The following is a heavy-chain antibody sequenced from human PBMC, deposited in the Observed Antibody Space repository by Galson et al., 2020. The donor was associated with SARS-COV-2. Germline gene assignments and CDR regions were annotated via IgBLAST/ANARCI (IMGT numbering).Heavy chain of an antibody. J-gene: IGHJ6*03. V-gene: IGHV4-34*01. D-gene: IGHD3-16*01. CDR3: ARGRQGVVPSPVLGLGPFYSYYYMDV. CDR1: GGSFSGYS. Sequence: SETLSLTCAVYGGSFSGYSWTWIRQAPGKGLEWIGKIKSGGDTTYSPSLRGRVTLSVDTSRNQFSLKLTSVSAADTALYFCARGRQGVVPSPVLGLGPFYSYYYMDVWGKGTTVIVSS. CDR2: IKSGGDT.